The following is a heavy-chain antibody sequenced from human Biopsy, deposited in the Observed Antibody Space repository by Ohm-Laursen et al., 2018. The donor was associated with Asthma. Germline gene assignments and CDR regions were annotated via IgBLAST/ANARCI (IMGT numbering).Heavy chain of an antibody. CDR3: ARTYYDFLTGQVNDAFAT. CDR2: INAGNGNT. J-gene: IGHJ3*02. CDR1: GYTFISYA. V-gene: IGHV1-3*01. D-gene: IGHD3-9*01. Sequence: ASVKVSCKTSGYTFISYAIHWVRQAPGQRLEWMGWINAGNGNTKYSQKFQGRVTITRDTSASTAYMELSSLRSEDTAVYYCARTYYDFLTGQVNDAFATWGQGTMVTVSS.